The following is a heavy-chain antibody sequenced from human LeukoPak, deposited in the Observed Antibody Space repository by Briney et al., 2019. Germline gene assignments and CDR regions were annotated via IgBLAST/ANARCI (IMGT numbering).Heavy chain of an antibody. V-gene: IGHV4-34*11. Sequence: SETLSLTCAVYGGSFSGYSWSWIRQPPGKGLEWIGYIYHSGSTYYNPSLKSRVTISVDTSKNQFSLKLSSVTAADTAVYYCARDGGGLGEAAAGRGSDYWGQGTLVTVSS. CDR3: ARDGGGLGEAAAGRGSDY. D-gene: IGHD6-13*01. CDR2: IYHSGST. J-gene: IGHJ4*02. CDR1: GGSFSGYS.